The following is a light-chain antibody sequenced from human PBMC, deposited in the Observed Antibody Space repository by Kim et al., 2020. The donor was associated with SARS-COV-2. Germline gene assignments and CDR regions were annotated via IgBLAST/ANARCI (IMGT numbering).Light chain of an antibody. Sequence: GKTARITCGGNNSGSKSVHWYQQKPGQAPVLVVYDDSDRPSGIPERFSGSNSGNTATLTISRVEAGDEADYYCQVWDSSSDHPGVVFGGGTQLTVL. CDR2: DDS. J-gene: IGLJ2*01. CDR1: NSGSKS. CDR3: QVWDSSSDHPGVV. V-gene: IGLV3-21*03.